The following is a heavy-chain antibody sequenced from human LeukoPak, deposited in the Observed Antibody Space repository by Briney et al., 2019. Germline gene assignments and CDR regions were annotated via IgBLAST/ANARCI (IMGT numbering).Heavy chain of an antibody. D-gene: IGHD3-3*01. CDR2: IDPNDSYR. CDR3: ARGSGRFDP. CDR1: GYSFTSHW. J-gene: IGHJ5*02. Sequence: GESLKISCKGSGYSFTSHWISWVRQMPGKGLEWMGKIDPNDSYRNYSPSFQGHVTISVDKSINTAYLQWSSLKASDTAMYYCARGSGRFDPWGQGTLVTVSS. V-gene: IGHV5-10-1*01.